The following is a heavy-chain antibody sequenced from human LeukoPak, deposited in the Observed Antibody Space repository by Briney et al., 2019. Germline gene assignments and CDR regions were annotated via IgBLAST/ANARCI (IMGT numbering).Heavy chain of an antibody. Sequence: QPGGSLRLSCAASGFTFSSYGMHWVRQAPGKGLEWVAFIRYDGSNKYYADSVKGRFTISRDNSKNTLYLQMNSLRAEDTAVYYCAKSKWELRLLFAFDIWGQGTMVTVSS. CDR1: GFTFSSYG. CDR3: AKSKWELRLLFAFDI. J-gene: IGHJ3*02. V-gene: IGHV3-30*02. D-gene: IGHD1-26*01. CDR2: IRYDGSNK.